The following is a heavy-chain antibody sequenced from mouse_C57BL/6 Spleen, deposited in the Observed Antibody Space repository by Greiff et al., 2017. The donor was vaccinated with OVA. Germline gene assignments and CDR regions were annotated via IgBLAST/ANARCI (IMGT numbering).Heavy chain of an antibody. V-gene: IGHV1-26*01. CDR2: INPNNGGT. Sequence: EVQLQQSGPELVKPGASVKISCKASGYTFTDYYMNWVKQSHGKSLEWIGDINPNNGGTSYNQKFKGKATLTVDKSSSTAYMELRSLTSEDSAVYYCASRYYYGYFDVWGTGTTVTVSS. CDR1: GYTFTDYY. CDR3: ASRYYYGYFDV. D-gene: IGHD1-1*01. J-gene: IGHJ1*03.